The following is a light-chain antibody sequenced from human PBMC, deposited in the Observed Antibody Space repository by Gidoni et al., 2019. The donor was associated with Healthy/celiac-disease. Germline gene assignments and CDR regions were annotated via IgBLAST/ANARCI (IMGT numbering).Light chain of an antibody. CDR1: QSVRSN. J-gene: IGKJ1*01. V-gene: IGKV3-15*01. CDR3: QQYNNWWT. CDR2: GAS. Sequence: ELVMTQSPATLSVSPGDTATLSCRASQSVRSNLAWYQPKPGQAPRLLIYGASTRATGIPARFSVSGSGTEFTITISSLQSEDVAVYYCQQYNNWWTFGQGTKVEIK.